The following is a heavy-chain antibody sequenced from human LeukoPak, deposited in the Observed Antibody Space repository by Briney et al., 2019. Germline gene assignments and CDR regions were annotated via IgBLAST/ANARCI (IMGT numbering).Heavy chain of an antibody. CDR1: GGSFSGYY. J-gene: IGHJ4*02. CDR2: INHSGST. V-gene: IGHV4-34*01. D-gene: IGHD4-17*01. Sequence: SETLSLTCAVYGGSFSGYYWSWIRQPPGKGLEWIGEINHSGSTNYNPSLKSRVTISVDTSKNQFSLKLSSVTAADTAVYYCARENADYGDYDYWGQGTLVTVSS. CDR3: ARENADYGDYDY.